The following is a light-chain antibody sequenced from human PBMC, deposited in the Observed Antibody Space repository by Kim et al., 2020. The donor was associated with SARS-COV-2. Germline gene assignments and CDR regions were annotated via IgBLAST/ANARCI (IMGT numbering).Light chain of an antibody. CDR1: QSVSSN. V-gene: IGKV3-15*01. CDR3: QQYENWAYT. CDR2: GAS. J-gene: IGKJ2*01. Sequence: EIVMTQSPATLSVSPGERATLSCRASQSVSSNLAWYQQKPGQAPRLLFYGASTRATGIPARFRGSGSGTEFTLTISSLQSEDFAVYYCQQYENWAYTFGQGTKLEI.